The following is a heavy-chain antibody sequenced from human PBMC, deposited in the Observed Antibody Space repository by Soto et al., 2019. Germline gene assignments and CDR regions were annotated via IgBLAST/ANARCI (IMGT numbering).Heavy chain of an antibody. V-gene: IGHV1-69*01. CDR3: ARSQGGSSSLDIYYYYYYGMYV. Sequence: QVQLVQSGAEVKKPGSSVKVSCKAPGGTFSSYAISWVRRAPGQGLEWMGGIIPIFGTAKYAQKFQGRVTITADESTSTGYMELSSLRSEDTAVYYCARSQGGSSSLDIYYYYYYGMYVWGQGTTVTVSS. D-gene: IGHD2-15*01. CDR2: IIPIFGTA. CDR1: GGTFSSYA. J-gene: IGHJ6*02.